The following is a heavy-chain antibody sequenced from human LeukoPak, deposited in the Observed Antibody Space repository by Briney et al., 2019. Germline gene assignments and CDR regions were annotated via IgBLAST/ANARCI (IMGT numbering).Heavy chain of an antibody. D-gene: IGHD6-6*01. J-gene: IGHJ5*02. CDR1: GYTFTDYG. V-gene: IGHV1-18*01. CDR3: AGALSSSPNLAYFDP. CDR2: ISGYNGNT. Sequence: ASVKVSFKASGYTFTDYGVTWVRQAPGQGLEWMGWISGYNGNTNYAQKLQGRVILTTDKSTSTAYMELRSLISDDTAVYYCAGALSSSPNLAYFDPWGQGTLVTVSS.